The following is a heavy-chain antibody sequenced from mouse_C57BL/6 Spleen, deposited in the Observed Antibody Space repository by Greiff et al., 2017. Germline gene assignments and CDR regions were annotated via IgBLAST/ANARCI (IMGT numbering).Heavy chain of an antibody. CDR2: IWSGGST. D-gene: IGHD1-1*01. V-gene: IGHV2-2*01. CDR3: ARNGDYYDSVYAMDY. Sequence: VQLQESGPGLVQPSQSLSITCTVSGFSLTSYGVHWVRQSPGKGLEWLGVIWSGGSTDYNAAFISRLSISKDNSKSQVFFKMNSLQADDTAIYYCARNGDYYDSVYAMDYWGQGTSVTVSS. J-gene: IGHJ4*01. CDR1: GFSLTSYG.